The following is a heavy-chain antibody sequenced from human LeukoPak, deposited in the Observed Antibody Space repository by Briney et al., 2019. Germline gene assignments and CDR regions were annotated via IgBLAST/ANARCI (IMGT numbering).Heavy chain of an antibody. CDR2: INPNSGGT. Sequence: GASVRVSSKASVYTFTGYYMHWVRQAPGHGLEWLGWINPNSGGTNYAQKFQGRVTMTRDTSISTAYMELSRLRSDDTAVYYCARDKGVWSGYFDYWGQGTLVTVSS. D-gene: IGHD3-3*01. J-gene: IGHJ4*02. CDR1: VYTFTGYY. V-gene: IGHV1-2*02. CDR3: ARDKGVWSGYFDY.